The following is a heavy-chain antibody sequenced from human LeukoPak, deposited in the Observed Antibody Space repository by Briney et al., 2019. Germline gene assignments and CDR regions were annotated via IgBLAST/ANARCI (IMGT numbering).Heavy chain of an antibody. J-gene: IGHJ4*02. CDR2: IYYSGST. CDR1: GGSLSSYY. CDR3: ARQNSSGYYYAYYYFDY. D-gene: IGHD3-22*01. V-gene: IGHV4-59*08. Sequence: SETLSLTCTVSGGSLSSYYWSWIRQPPGKGLEWIGYIYYSGSTNYNPSLKSRVTISVDTSKNQFSLKLSSVTAADTAVYYCARQNSSGYYYAYYYFDYWGQGTLVTVSS.